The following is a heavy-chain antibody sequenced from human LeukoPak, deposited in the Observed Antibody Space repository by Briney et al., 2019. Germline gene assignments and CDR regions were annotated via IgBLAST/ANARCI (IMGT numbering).Heavy chain of an antibody. CDR1: GYTFTSYG. CDR2: ISAYNGNT. V-gene: IGHV1-18*01. J-gene: IGHJ6*02. D-gene: IGHD3-10*01. Sequence: ASVKVSCKASGYTFTSYGISWVRQAPGQGLEWMGWISAYNGNTNYAQKLQGRVTMTTDTSTSTAYMELRSLRSDDTAVYYCARVWYYYGSGSYSYHPPNYYYYYGMDVWGQGTTVTVSS. CDR3: ARVWYYYGSGSYSYHPPNYYYYYGMDV.